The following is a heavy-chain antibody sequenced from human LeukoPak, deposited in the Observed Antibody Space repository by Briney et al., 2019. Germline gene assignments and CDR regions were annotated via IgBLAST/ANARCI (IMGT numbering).Heavy chain of an antibody. CDR3: TRVPAHKSCTGGSCSHFDN. CDR2: LNPGRGNT. V-gene: IGHV1-8*01. CDR1: GYSFSSYD. J-gene: IGHJ4*02. Sequence: ASVKVSCYASGYSFSSYDINWVRQAPGQGLEWMGWLNPGRGNTGYAQTFQGRVTMTRATSITTASMELTSLRSEDTAVYPCTRVPAHKSCTGGSCSHFDNSGQGTLVTVSS. D-gene: IGHD2-15*01.